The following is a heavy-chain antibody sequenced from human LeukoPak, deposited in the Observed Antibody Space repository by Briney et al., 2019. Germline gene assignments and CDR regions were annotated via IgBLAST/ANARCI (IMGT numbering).Heavy chain of an antibody. J-gene: IGHJ4*02. D-gene: IGHD3-16*02. CDR2: ISDSGGST. CDR3: AKHDSFIPY. CDR1: GFSFSRYV. V-gene: IGHV3-23*01. Sequence: PGGSLSLSCAASGFSFSRYVMSWVRQAPGKGLEWVSGISDSGGSTYYADSVKGRCTISRDNSKNTVSLQMNNLRAEDTAVYFCAKHDSFIPYWGQGTLVTVTS.